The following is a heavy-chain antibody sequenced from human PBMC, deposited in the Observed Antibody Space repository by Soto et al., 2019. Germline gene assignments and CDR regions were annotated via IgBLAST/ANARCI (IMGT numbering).Heavy chain of an antibody. V-gene: IGHV1-18*01. CDR3: ARGRYGDY. J-gene: IGHJ4*02. CDR2: ISAHNGNT. Sequence: QVHLVQSGAEVKKPGASVKVSCKASGYTFTSYGVTWVRQAPGQGLEWMGWISAHNGNTDYAQKLQGRVIVTRDTSTSTAYMELRSLRSDDTAVYYCARGRYGDYWGQGALVTVSS. CDR1: GYTFTSYG. D-gene: IGHD1-1*01.